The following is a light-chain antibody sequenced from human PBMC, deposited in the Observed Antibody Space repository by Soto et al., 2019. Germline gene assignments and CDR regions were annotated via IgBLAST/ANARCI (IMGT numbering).Light chain of an antibody. J-gene: IGKJ5*01. Sequence: EFVMTQSPATLSVSPGERATPSCRASERVSSNLAWYQQRPGQAPRLLIYGASRRATGIPDRFSGSASGTDFTPTICRLEPEYFAVYYCQQYSVLPKTFGQGRVLEIK. CDR1: ERVSSN. CDR3: QQYSVLPKT. CDR2: GAS. V-gene: IGKV3-20*01.